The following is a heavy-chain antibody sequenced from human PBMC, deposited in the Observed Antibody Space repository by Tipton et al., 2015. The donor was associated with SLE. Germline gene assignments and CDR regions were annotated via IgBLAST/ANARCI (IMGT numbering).Heavy chain of an antibody. D-gene: IGHD3-22*01. CDR3: ASSDRGANQYDSGGYYYGVDF. CDR1: GGSISSGSYY. J-gene: IGHJ4*02. V-gene: IGHV4-61*02. CDR2: IYTSGST. Sequence: TLSLTCTVSGGSISSGSYYWSWIRQPAGKGLEWIGRIYTSGSTNYNPSLKSRVTISVDTSKNQFSLKLSSVTAADTAVYYCASSDRGANQYDSGGYYYGVDFWGQGTLVTVSS.